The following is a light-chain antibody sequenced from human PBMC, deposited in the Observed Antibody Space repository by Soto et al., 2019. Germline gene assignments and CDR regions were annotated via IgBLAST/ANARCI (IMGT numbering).Light chain of an antibody. J-gene: IGKJ4*01. CDR3: QQYNSYSLT. CDR1: QTLSSW. Sequence: DIQMTQSPSTLSASVGDRVTITCRASQTLSSWLAWYQQKPGKAPKLLIYDVSSLESGVPSRFSGCGSGTEFTLTISSLQPDDFATYYCQQYNSYSLTFGGGTKVEIK. CDR2: DVS. V-gene: IGKV1-5*01.